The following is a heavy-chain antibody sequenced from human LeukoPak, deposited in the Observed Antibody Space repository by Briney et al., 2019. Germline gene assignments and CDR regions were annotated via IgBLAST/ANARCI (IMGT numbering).Heavy chain of an antibody. D-gene: IGHD3-22*01. J-gene: IGHJ3*02. V-gene: IGHV1-2*02. CDR1: GYTFTVYY. CDR2: INPNSGGT. CDR3: ARVGLGYYDSSGYLDAFDI. Sequence: GASVKVSCKASGYTFTVYYMHWVRQAPGQGLEWMGWINPNSGGTNYAQKFQGRVTMTRDTSISTAYMELSRLRSDDTAVYYCARVGLGYYDSSGYLDAFDIWGQGTMVTVSS.